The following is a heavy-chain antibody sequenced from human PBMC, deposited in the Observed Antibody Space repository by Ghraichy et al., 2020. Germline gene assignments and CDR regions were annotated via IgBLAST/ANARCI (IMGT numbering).Heavy chain of an antibody. Sequence: GGSLRLSCAASGFTFSSYAMSWVRQAPGNGLEWVSAISGSGGSTYYADSVKGRFTISRDNSKNTLYLQMNSLRAEDTAVYYCARYCISTSCYGNWFDPWGQGTLVTVSS. CDR3: ARYCISTSCYGNWFDP. CDR1: GFTFSSYA. V-gene: IGHV3-23*01. D-gene: IGHD2-2*01. J-gene: IGHJ5*02. CDR2: ISGSGGST.